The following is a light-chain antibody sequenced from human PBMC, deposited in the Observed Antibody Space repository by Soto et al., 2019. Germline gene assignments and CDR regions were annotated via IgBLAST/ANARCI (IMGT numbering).Light chain of an antibody. Sequence: QSVLTQPASVSGSPGQSITISCTGTSSDVGGYDYVSWYQLHPGKAPKLMVFEVSNRPSGVSYRFSGSKSGNTASLTISGLQAEDEAAYFCSSYSISTAYLFGTGTKGTVL. CDR3: SSYSISTAYL. J-gene: IGLJ1*01. CDR2: EVS. CDR1: SSDVGGYDY. V-gene: IGLV2-14*01.